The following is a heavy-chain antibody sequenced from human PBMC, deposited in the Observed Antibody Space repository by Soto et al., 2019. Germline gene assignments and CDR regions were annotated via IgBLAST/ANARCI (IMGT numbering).Heavy chain of an antibody. CDR1: GYTFTSYG. CDR2: ISAYNGNT. D-gene: IGHD3-16*02. J-gene: IGHJ3*02. CDR3: VRTFGGVIVIDAHAFDI. Sequence: ASVKVSCKASGYTFTSYGVSWVRQAPGQGLEWMGWISAYNGNTNYAQKLQGRVTMTTDTSTSTAYMELRSLRSDDTAVYYCVRTFGGVIVIDAHAFDIWGQGTMVTVSS. V-gene: IGHV1-18*04.